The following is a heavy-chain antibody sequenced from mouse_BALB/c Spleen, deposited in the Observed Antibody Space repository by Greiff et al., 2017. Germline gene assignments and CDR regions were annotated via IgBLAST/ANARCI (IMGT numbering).Heavy chain of an antibody. CDR1: GYTFTSYW. J-gene: IGHJ4*01. CDR3: ARGGGYEAMDY. CDR2: INPSNGRT. V-gene: IGHV1S81*02. Sequence: QVQLQQPGAELVKPGASVKLSCKASGYTFTSYWMHWVKQRPGQGLEWIGEINPSNGRTNYNEKFKSKATLTVDKSSSTAYMQLSSLTSEDSAVYYCARGGGYEAMDYWGQGTSVTVSS.